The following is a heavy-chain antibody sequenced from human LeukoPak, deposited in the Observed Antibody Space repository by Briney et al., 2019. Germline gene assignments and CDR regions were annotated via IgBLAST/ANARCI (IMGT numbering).Heavy chain of an antibody. V-gene: IGHV3-53*01. J-gene: IGHJ4*02. Sequence: GGSLRLSCTVAGFTVSSNSMSWVRQAPGKGMEWVSFIYSCTKHYSDSVKGRFTISRDNYKYTLYLQMNSLRAEDTAVYYCAKGACSGITGTTVGDLGPFVYWGQGTLVTVSS. CDR3: AKGACSGITGTTVGDLGPFVY. D-gene: IGHD1-7*01. CDR1: GFTVSSNS. CDR2: IYSCTK.